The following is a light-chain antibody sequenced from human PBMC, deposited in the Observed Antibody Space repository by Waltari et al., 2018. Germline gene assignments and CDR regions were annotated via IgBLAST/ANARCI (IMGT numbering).Light chain of an antibody. J-gene: IGLJ3*02. V-gene: IGLV3-21*04. Sequence: SYVLTQPPSVSVAPGKTARITCGGNNIGSKSVHWYQQKPGQAPVLVIYDDSDRPSGSPARFSGSNSGNTATLTISRVEAGDEADYYCQVWDSSSDPWVFGGGTKLTVL. CDR1: NIGSKS. CDR3: QVWDSSSDPWV. CDR2: DDS.